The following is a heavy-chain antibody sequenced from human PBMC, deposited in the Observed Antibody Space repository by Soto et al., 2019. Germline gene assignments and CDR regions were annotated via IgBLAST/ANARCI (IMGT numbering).Heavy chain of an antibody. CDR3: ARVPITIFGVVIMIDY. CDR1: GGSISSGDYY. V-gene: IGHV4-30-4*01. D-gene: IGHD3-3*01. CDR2: IYYSGST. J-gene: IGHJ4*02. Sequence: QVQLQESGPGLVEPSQTLSLTCTVSGGSISSGDYYWSWIRQPPGKGLEWIGYIYYSGSTYYNPSLKSRVTISVDTSKNQFSLKLSSVTAADTAVYYCARVPITIFGVVIMIDYWGQGTLVTVSS.